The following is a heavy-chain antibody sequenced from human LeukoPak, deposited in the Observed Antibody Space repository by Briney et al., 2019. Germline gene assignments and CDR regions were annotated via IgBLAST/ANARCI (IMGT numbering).Heavy chain of an antibody. Sequence: SESMSLTCTLYRGSISSYHWSWVRQPPRKGLEWKGYIYYMGSTNYNPSLKSRVTISVDTSKNQFSLKLSSVTAADTAVYYCARDKALRYCGGDCYSNWFDPWGQGTLVTVSS. CDR1: RGSISSYH. CDR3: ARDKALRYCGGDCYSNWFDP. V-gene: IGHV4-59*01. CDR2: IYYMGST. D-gene: IGHD2-21*02. J-gene: IGHJ5*02.